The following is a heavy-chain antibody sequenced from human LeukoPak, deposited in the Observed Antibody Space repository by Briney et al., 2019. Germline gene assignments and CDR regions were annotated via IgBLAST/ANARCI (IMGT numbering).Heavy chain of an antibody. CDR2: IYYSGST. D-gene: IGHD3-16*01. V-gene: IGHV4-39*07. CDR3: ARDGARYAFDI. J-gene: IGHJ3*02. CDR1: GGSISSSSYY. Sequence: PSETLSLTCTVSGGSISSSSYYWGWIRQPPGKGLEWIGSIYYSGSTYYNPSLKSRVTISVDTSKNQFSLKLSSVTAADTAVYYCARDGARYAFDIWGQGTMVTVTS.